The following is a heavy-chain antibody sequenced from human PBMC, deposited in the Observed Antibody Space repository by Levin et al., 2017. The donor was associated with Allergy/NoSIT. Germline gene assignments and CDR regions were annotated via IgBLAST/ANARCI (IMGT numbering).Heavy chain of an antibody. V-gene: IGHV4-34*01. CDR1: GGSFSGYY. Sequence: PGGSLRLSCAVYGGSFSGYYWSWIRQPPGKGLEWIGEINHSGSTNYNPSLKSRVTISVDTSKNQFSLKLSSVTAADTAVYYCARGVRGSGSYYNRFHYYYYMDVWGKGTTVTVSS. D-gene: IGHD3-10*01. CDR2: INHSGST. CDR3: ARGVRGSGSYYNRFHYYYYMDV. J-gene: IGHJ6*03.